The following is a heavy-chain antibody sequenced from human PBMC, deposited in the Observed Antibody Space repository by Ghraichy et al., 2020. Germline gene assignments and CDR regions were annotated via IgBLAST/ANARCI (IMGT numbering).Heavy chain of an antibody. CDR3: AKTRKNGYNSVNN. J-gene: IGHJ4*02. CDR2: ISGSGIGT. CDR1: GFTFTNYA. V-gene: IGHV3-23*01. D-gene: IGHD5-24*01. Sequence: GESLNTSCAASGFTFTNYAMSWVRQAPGKGLEWVSSISGSGIGTYYADSVKGRFTISRDNSKNTVSLQMNSLKAEDTAVYYCAKTRKNGYNSVNNWGQGTLVTVSS.